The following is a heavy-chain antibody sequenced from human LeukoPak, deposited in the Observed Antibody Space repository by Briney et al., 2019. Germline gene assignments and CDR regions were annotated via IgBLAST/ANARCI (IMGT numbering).Heavy chain of an antibody. D-gene: IGHD3-10*01. J-gene: IGHJ5*02. Sequence: GGSLRLSCAASGFTFSNYDMHWVRQATGKGLECVSGFGVSGATYYSDSVKGRFTISRDDSKNSLYLQMNNLRAGDTALYYCARGRLVRGVMGGNWFDPWGQGTLVTVSS. CDR2: FGVSGAT. CDR3: ARGRLVRGVMGGNWFDP. CDR1: GFTFSNYD. V-gene: IGHV3-13*04.